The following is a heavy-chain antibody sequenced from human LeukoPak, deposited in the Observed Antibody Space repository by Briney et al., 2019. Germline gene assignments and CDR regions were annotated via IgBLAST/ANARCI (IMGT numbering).Heavy chain of an antibody. D-gene: IGHD5-12*01. Sequence: GGSLRLSCAASGFTFSSYEMNWGCQAPGKGVGWGSYISSRSSTIYYADSVKGRFTISTDNAANSLYLPMNSLRPEDTAVYYCVNVGRYSAFAYCDSWGQGTLVTVSS. J-gene: IGHJ4*02. CDR1: GFTFSSYE. V-gene: IGHV3-48*03. CDR3: VNVGRYSAFAYCDS. CDR2: ISSRSSTI.